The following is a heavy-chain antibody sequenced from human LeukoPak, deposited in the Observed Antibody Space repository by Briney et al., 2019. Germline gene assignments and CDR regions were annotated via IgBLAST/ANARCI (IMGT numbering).Heavy chain of an antibody. Sequence: RASVKVSCKASGYTFTSYDINWVRQATGQGLEWMGWMNPNSGNTGYAQKFQGRVTMTRNTSISTAYMELSSLRSEDTAVYYCARAPGENPDFDYWGQGTLVTVSS. CDR3: ARAPGENPDFDY. CDR1: GYTFTSYD. J-gene: IGHJ4*02. CDR2: MNPNSGNT. V-gene: IGHV1-8*01. D-gene: IGHD3-10*01.